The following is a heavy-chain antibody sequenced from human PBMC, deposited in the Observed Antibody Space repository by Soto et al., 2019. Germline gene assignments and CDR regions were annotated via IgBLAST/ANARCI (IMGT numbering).Heavy chain of an antibody. V-gene: IGHV4-39*01. Sequence: PSETLSLTCTVSGGSISSSSYYWGWIRQPPGKGLEWIGSIYYSGSTYYNPSLKSRVTISVDTSKNQFSLKLSSVTAADTAVYYCARQRIQQWYFDYWGQGTRVTVSS. CDR3: ARQRIQQWYFDY. J-gene: IGHJ4*02. CDR2: IYYSGST. D-gene: IGHD5-18*01. CDR1: GGSISSSSYY.